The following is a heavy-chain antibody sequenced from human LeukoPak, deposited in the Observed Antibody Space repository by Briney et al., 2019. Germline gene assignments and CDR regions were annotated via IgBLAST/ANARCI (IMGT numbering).Heavy chain of an antibody. D-gene: IGHD3-10*01. CDR1: GGSISSPNW. CDR2: IYHSGMT. Sequence: SGTLSLTCAVSGGSISSPNWWSWVRQPPGKGLEWIGEIYHSGMTNYKTSLKSRVTISVDTSKNQFSLKLSSVTAADTAVYYCARRSWPRNWFDPWGQGTLVAVSS. V-gene: IGHV4-4*02. J-gene: IGHJ5*02. CDR3: ARRSWPRNWFDP.